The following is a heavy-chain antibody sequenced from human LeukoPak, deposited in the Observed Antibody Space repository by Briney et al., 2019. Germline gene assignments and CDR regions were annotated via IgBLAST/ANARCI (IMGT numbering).Heavy chain of an antibody. CDR1: GFPFSNYG. J-gene: IGHJ4*02. Sequence: QSGRSLRLSCAASGFPFSNYGMSWVRQAPGKGLEWVSAISGSGDTTYFADSVKGRFTISRDNSKNTLYLQMNSLRAEDTAVYYCAKDRVGATLYFDFWGQGTLVTVSS. V-gene: IGHV3-23*01. CDR3: AKDRVGATLYFDF. CDR2: ISGSGDTT. D-gene: IGHD1-26*01.